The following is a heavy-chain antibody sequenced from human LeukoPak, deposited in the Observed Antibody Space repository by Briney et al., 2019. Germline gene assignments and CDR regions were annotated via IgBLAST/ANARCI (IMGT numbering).Heavy chain of an antibody. D-gene: IGHD6-6*01. CDR2: ITNSGGDT. V-gene: IGHV3-23*01. CDR3: VKGSDTSRPYYFDY. CDR1: GFSFGSYA. J-gene: IGHJ4*02. Sequence: GSLRLSCAASGFSFGSYAMSWVRQTPEKGLEWVSAITNSGGDTFHADSVKGQFTISRDNSRNTLYLQMNSLRAEDTAVYHCVKGSDTSRPYYFDYWGQGALVTASS.